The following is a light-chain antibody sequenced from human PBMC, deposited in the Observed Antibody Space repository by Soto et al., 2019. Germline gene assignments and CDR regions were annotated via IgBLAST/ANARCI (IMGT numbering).Light chain of an antibody. CDR3: QQLRMYPST. Sequence: IQLTQSASSLSASVGDRVTITCRASQDIAIYLAWYQQKPGEAPKLLIYAASTLYGGVPSRFRGSGSGTDFALTITSLQAEDFATYYCQQLRMYPSTFGGGTKVDIK. J-gene: IGKJ4*01. CDR2: AAS. CDR1: QDIAIY. V-gene: IGKV1-9*01.